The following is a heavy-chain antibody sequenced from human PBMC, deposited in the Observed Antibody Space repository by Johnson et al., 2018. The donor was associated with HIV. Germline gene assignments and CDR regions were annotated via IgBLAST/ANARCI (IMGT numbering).Heavy chain of an antibody. CDR3: IKDRGRPGTPAALDI. J-gene: IGHJ3*02. CDR2: ISDDIRSR. Sequence: QVQLVESGGGVVQPGRSLRLSCAASGFTFSSFAMHWVRQAPGKGLEWVALISDDIRSRYDVVSVKGRFTISIDNSKNTLYLQMNSLRAEDTAVYHCIKDRGRPGTPAALDIWGQGTMVTVSS. CDR1: GFTFSSFA. V-gene: IGHV3-30*18. D-gene: IGHD3-16*01.